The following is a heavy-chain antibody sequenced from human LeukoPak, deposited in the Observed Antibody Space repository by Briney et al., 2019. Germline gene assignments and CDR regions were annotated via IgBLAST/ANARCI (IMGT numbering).Heavy chain of an antibody. V-gene: IGHV3-33*01. J-gene: IGHJ4*01. CDR2: IWSDGTNR. CDR1: GFIFSHHG. Sequence: GRSLGLSCSASGFIFSHHGMHWVRQAPGKGLEWVAVIWSDGTNRFYAGSVKGRFTISRDNSQNSVFLQMNSLRVEDTAMYYCARDAQRGFDYSNSLKYWGHGTLVTVSS. D-gene: IGHD4-11*01. CDR3: ARDAQRGFDYSNSLKY.